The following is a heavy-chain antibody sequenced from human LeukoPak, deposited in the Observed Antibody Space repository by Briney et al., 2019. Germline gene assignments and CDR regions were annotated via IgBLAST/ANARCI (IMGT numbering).Heavy chain of an antibody. J-gene: IGHJ4*02. CDR1: GFTFSNAW. V-gene: IGHV3-15*01. Sequence: PGGSLRLSCAASGFTFSNAWMSWVRQAPGKGLEWVGRIKSQTDGGTTDYAAPVKGRFTISRDDSKNSLYLQMNSLKTEDTAVYYCGGSGSYYKLDCWGQGTMVTVSS. CDR3: GGSGSYYKLDC. CDR2: IKSQTDGGTT. D-gene: IGHD3-10*01.